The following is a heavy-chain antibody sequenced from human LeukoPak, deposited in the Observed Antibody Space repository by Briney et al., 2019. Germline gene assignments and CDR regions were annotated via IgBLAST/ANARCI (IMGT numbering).Heavy chain of an antibody. CDR3: ARNYCSGGSCYPHDAFDI. CDR1: GGSISSGDYY. V-gene: IGHV4-30-4*08. CDR2: IYYSGST. J-gene: IGHJ3*02. Sequence: SETLSLTCTVSGGSISSGDYYWSWIRQPPGKGLEWIGYIYYSGSTNYNPSLKSRVTISVDTSKNQFSLKLSSVTAADTAVYYCARNYCSGGSCYPHDAFDIWGQGTMVTVSS. D-gene: IGHD2-15*01.